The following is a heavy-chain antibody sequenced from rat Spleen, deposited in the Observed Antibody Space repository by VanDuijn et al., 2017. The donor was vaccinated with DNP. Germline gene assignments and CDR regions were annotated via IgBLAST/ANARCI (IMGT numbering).Heavy chain of an antibody. CDR2: ISYDGSST. D-gene: IGHD1-4*01. J-gene: IGHJ2*01. Sequence: EVQLVESGGGLVQPGRSMKLSCAASGFTFSNYDMAWVRQAPKKGLEWVATISYDGSSTYYRDSVKGRFTISRDNAKSTLYLQMDSLRSEDTATYYCTTGSPGYHYWGQGVMVTVSS. V-gene: IGHV5-7*01. CDR3: TTGSPGYHY. CDR1: GFTFSNYD.